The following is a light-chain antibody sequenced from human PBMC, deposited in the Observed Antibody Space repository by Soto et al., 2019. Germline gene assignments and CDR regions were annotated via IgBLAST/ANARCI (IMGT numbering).Light chain of an antibody. CDR2: KAS. V-gene: IGKV1-5*03. J-gene: IGKJ3*01. CDR3: QQYSTYPFT. CDR1: QSISFW. Sequence: DIQMTQSPSTLSASVGDRVTITCRASQSISFWLAWYQQKPGTAPKILIYKASSLESGVPSRFSGSGSGTEFTLTISSLQPDDFATYYCQQYSTYPFTFGPGTKVDIK.